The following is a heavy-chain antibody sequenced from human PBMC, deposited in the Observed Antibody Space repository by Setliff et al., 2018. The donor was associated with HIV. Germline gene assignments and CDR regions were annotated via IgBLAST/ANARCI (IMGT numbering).Heavy chain of an antibody. J-gene: IGHJ4*02. CDR1: GYTFTGYY. V-gene: IGHV1-2*02. D-gene: IGHD3-22*01. Sequence: ASVKVSCKASGYTFTGYYMHWVRQAPGQGLEWMGWINPNNGGNNYAQKFQGRVTMTRDTSISTAYMELSRLRSDDTAVYYSARDYYDSSGYSFFPGLPDYWGQGTLVTVSS. CDR2: INPNNGGN. CDR3: ARDYYDSSGYSFFPGLPDY.